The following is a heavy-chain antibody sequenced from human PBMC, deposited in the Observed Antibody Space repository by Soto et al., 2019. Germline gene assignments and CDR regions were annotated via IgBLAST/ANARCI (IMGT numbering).Heavy chain of an antibody. CDR2: IYSGGST. CDR3: ARASKVSSGWYEANYYFDY. CDR1: GFTVSSNY. D-gene: IGHD6-19*01. Sequence: EVQLVETGGGLIQPGGSLRLSCAASGFTVSSNYMSWVRQAPGKGLEWVSVIYSGGSTYYADSVKSRFTISRDNTKNTLYLQRNSLRAEDTAVYYCARASKVSSGWYEANYYFDYWGQGTLVTVSS. V-gene: IGHV3-53*02. J-gene: IGHJ4*02.